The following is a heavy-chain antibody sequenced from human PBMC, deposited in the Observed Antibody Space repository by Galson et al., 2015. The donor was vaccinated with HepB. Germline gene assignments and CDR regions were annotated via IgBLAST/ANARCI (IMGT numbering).Heavy chain of an antibody. CDR1: GYSFSNNW. CDR3: ARRIETSVGNWFDP. J-gene: IGHJ5*02. Sequence: QSGAEVKKPGESLKISCEGSGYSFSNNWIGWVRQKAGKGLEWMGVIHPGDSDSRYSPSFRGQVTISADKSISTAYLQWSRPKASDTAIYYCARRIETSVGNWFDPWGQGTLVTVSS. D-gene: IGHD2-21*01. V-gene: IGHV5-51*03. CDR2: IHPGDSDS.